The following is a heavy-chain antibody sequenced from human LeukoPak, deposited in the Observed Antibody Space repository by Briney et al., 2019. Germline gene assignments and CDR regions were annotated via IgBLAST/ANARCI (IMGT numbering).Heavy chain of an antibody. J-gene: IGHJ4*02. CDR1: GFTFDDYG. CDR2: INWNGGST. V-gene: IGHV3-20*04. CDR3: AREEGSGYYRLYYFDY. Sequence: GGSLRLSCAASGFTFDDYGMSWVRQAPGKGLEWVSGINWNGGSTGYADSVKGRFTISRDNAKNSLYLQMNSLRAEDTALYYCAREEGSGYYRLYYFDYWGQGTLVTVSS. D-gene: IGHD3-22*01.